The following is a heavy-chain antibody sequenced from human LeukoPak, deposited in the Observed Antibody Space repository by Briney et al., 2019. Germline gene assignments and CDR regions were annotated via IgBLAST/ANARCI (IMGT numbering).Heavy chain of an antibody. CDR1: GCTFTSYG. Sequence: ASVKVSCKASGCTFTSYGISWVRQAPGQGLEWMGWISAYNGNTNYAQKLQGRVTMTTDTSTSTAYMELRSLRSDDTAVYYCAREYYYGSGSYYPPYYYGMDVWGQGTTVTVSS. CDR2: ISAYNGNT. D-gene: IGHD3-10*01. J-gene: IGHJ6*02. CDR3: AREYYYGSGSYYPPYYYGMDV. V-gene: IGHV1-18*01.